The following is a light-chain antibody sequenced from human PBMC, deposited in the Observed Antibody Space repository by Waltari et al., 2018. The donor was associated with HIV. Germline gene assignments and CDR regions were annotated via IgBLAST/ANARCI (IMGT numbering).Light chain of an antibody. V-gene: IGLV2-14*01. CDR1: SSDVGAYNY. CDR2: DVS. J-gene: IGLJ1*01. CDR3: SSYTSGSTRV. Sequence: QSALTQPASVSGSPGQSITISCTGTSSDVGAYNYVSWYQQHPGKAPKLMIYDVSNRPSGVSNRFSGSKSGNTASLTISGLQVEDETDYYCSSYTSGSTRVFGTGTKVTVL.